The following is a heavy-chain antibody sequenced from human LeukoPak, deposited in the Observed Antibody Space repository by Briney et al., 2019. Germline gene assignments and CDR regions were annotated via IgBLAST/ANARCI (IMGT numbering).Heavy chain of an antibody. CDR3: AKANWISDADAVW. J-gene: IGHJ6*02. Sequence: GGSLRLSCAASGFTFSSYWMHWVRQAPGMGLVWVSRINSDGSSTTYADSLKGRFTISRDNAKNTLYLQMNSLRVEDTAIYYCAKANWISDADAVWWGQGTTVTVSS. CDR2: INSDGSST. CDR1: GFTFSSYW. D-gene: IGHD2-2*03. V-gene: IGHV3-74*01.